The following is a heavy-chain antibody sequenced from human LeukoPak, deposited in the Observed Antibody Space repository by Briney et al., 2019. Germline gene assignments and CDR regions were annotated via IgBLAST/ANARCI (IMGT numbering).Heavy chain of an antibody. Sequence: SQTLSLTCAISGDSVSSNSAAWNWIRQSPSRGLEWLGRTYYRSKWYNDYAVSVKSRITINPDTSKNQFSLKLSSVTAADTAVYYCASKKTEGYDSSGYFWGQGTLVTVSS. D-gene: IGHD3-22*01. CDR1: GDSVSSNSAA. V-gene: IGHV6-1*01. CDR3: ASKKTEGYDSSGYF. CDR2: TYYRSKWYN. J-gene: IGHJ4*02.